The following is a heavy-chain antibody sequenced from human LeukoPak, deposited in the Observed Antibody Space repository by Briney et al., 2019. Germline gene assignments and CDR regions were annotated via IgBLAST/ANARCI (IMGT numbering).Heavy chain of an antibody. D-gene: IGHD4-17*01. Sequence: PSETLSLTCTVSGGSLSSYYWSWIRQPAGKGLEWIGRIYTSGSTNYNPSLKSRVTMSVDTSKNQFSLKLSSVTDADTAVYYCARQSTVTKGVGYYYYYMDVWGKGTTVTVSS. CDR2: IYTSGST. CDR3: ARQSTVTKGVGYYYYYMDV. CDR1: GGSLSSYY. V-gene: IGHV4-4*07. J-gene: IGHJ6*03.